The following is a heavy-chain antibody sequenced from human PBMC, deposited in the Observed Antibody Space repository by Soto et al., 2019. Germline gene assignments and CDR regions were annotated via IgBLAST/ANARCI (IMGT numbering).Heavy chain of an antibody. CDR1: GGSISSYY. D-gene: IGHD3-22*01. J-gene: IGHJ1*01. CDR3: ATDLWSYYDSSGYYPTEYFQR. V-gene: IGHV4-4*07. Sequence: PSETLSLTCTVSGGSISSYYWSWIRQPAGKGLEWIGRIYTSGSTNYNPSLKSRVTMSVDTSKNQFSLKLSSVTAADTAVYYCATDLWSYYDSSGYYPTEYFQRWGQGTLVTVSS. CDR2: IYTSGST.